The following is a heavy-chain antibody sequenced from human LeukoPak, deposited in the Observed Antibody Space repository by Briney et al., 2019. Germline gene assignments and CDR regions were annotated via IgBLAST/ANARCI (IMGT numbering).Heavy chain of an antibody. CDR2: IHYSGST. CDR3: ARDRGDFPWFDP. CDR1: GGSIRSYY. V-gene: IGHV4-59*01. J-gene: IGHJ5*02. Sequence: SETLSLTCTVSGGSIRSYYWRWIRQPPGKGLEWIGYIHYSGSTNYNPSLKSRVTISVDTSKNQFSLKLSSVTAADTAVYYCARDRGDFPWFDPWGQGTLVTVSS. D-gene: IGHD3-3*01.